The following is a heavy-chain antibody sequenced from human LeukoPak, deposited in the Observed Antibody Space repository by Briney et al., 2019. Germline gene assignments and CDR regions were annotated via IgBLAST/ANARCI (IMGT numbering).Heavy chain of an antibody. D-gene: IGHD3-16*01. CDR3: AKDVGMSTGEDY. CDR1: GFTFSSYG. Sequence: GGSLRLSCAASGFTFSSYGMHWVRQAPGKGLEWVAVISYDGSNKYYADSVKGRFTISRDNSKNTLYLQMNSLRAEDTAVYYCAKDVGMSTGEDYWGQGTLSPSPQ. CDR2: ISYDGSNK. V-gene: IGHV3-30*18. J-gene: IGHJ4*02.